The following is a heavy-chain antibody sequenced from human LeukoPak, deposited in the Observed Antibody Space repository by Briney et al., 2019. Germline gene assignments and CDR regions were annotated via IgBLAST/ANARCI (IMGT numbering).Heavy chain of an antibody. V-gene: IGHV3-23*01. CDR1: GFTFSSYA. CDR2: ISGSGGST. J-gene: IGHJ4*02. D-gene: IGHD3-3*01. Sequence: PGGSLRLSCAASGFTFSSYARSWVRQAPGKGLEWVSAISGSGGSTYYADSVKGRFTISRDNSKNTLYLQMNSLRAEDTAVYYCAKVPNYDFWSGYSHYFDYWGQGTLVTVSS. CDR3: AKVPNYDFWSGYSHYFDY.